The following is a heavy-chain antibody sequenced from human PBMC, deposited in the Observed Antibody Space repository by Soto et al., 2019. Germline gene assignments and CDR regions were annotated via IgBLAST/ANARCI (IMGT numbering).Heavy chain of an antibody. D-gene: IGHD1-7*01. CDR2: FDPEDGET. V-gene: IGHV1-24*01. CDR3: ATKSERYNWNYWFDP. CDR1: GYTLTELS. Sequence: ASVKVSCKVSGYTLTELSMHWVRQAPGKGLEWMGGFDPEDGETIYAQKFQGRVTMTEDTSTDTAYMELSSLRSEDTAVYYCATKSERYNWNYWFDPWGQGTLVTVSS. J-gene: IGHJ5*02.